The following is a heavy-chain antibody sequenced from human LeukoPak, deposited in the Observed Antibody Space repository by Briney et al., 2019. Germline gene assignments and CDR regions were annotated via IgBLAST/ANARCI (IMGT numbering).Heavy chain of an antibody. CDR2: IYPGDSDT. Sequence: GESLKISCKGSGYSFTSYWIGWVRQMPGKGLEWMGNIYPGDSDTRYSPSFQGQVTISADKSISTAYLQWSSLKASDTAMYYCARHMGGDYYGSGSYPDYWGQGTLVTVSS. D-gene: IGHD3-10*01. CDR3: ARHMGGDYYGSGSYPDY. J-gene: IGHJ4*02. V-gene: IGHV5-51*01. CDR1: GYSFTSYW.